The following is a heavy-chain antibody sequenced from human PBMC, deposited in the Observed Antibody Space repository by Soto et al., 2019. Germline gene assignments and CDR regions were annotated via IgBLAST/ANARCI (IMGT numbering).Heavy chain of an antibody. J-gene: IGHJ1*01. CDR2: ISSNSGSI. D-gene: IGHD3-10*01. CDR1: GFTFDDYV. CDR3: SKDAGRRGAEHLHH. V-gene: IGHV3-9*01. Sequence: EVQLVESGGGLVQPGRSLRLSCAASGFTFDDYVMHWVRRAPGKGLEWVSGISSNSGSIDYADSVKGRFTISRENAKNSLYLQMISLRAEDTALYYCSKDAGRRGAEHLHHWGQGTLVIVSS.